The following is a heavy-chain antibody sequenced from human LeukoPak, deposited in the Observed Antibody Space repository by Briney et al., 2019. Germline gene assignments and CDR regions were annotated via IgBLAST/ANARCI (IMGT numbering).Heavy chain of an antibody. D-gene: IGHD6-19*01. CDR2: IYSGGST. V-gene: IGHV3-66*01. CDR1: GFSFMSYA. J-gene: IGHJ4*02. Sequence: PGGSLRLSCAASGFSFMSYAMSWVRQAPGKGLEWVSVIYSGGSTYYADSVKGRFTISRDNSKNTLYLQMNSLRAEDTAVYYCARALAVAGSYYFDYWGQGTLVTVSS. CDR3: ARALAVAGSYYFDY.